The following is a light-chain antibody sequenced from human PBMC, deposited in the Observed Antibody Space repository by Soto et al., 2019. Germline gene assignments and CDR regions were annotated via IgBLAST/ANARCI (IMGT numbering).Light chain of an antibody. J-gene: IGKJ5*01. CDR3: QQRTNWPPIT. Sequence: EIVLTQSPATLSLSPGERATLSCRASQSVSNYLAWYQQKPGQAPRLLIYDASTRATGIPARFSGSGSGTDFTLTISSLEPEDFAVYYGQQRTNWPPITFGQGTRLEIK. V-gene: IGKV3-11*01. CDR1: QSVSNY. CDR2: DAS.